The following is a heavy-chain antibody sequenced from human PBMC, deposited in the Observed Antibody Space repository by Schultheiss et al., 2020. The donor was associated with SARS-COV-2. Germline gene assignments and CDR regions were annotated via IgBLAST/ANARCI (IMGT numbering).Heavy chain of an antibody. Sequence: GESLKISCAASGFTFSDYYMNWVRQAPGKGLLWISAISGSGGSTYYADSVKGRFTISRDNSKNTLYLHLNSLRAEDTAVYYCARDGSSGTTRGSFDYWGQGSLVTVSS. D-gene: IGHD1-7*01. J-gene: IGHJ4*02. CDR2: ISGSGGST. V-gene: IGHV3-23*01. CDR3: ARDGSSGTTRGSFDY. CDR1: GFTFSDYY.